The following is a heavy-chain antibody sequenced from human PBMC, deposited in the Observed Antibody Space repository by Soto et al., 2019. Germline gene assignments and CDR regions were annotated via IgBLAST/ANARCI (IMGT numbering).Heavy chain of an antibody. D-gene: IGHD3-3*01. CDR2: ISYDGSNK. J-gene: IGHJ6*02. CDR3: AKHNYRTIFLAPIMRYYAMDV. CDR1: GFTFSSYG. V-gene: IGHV3-30*18. Sequence: PGGSLRLSCAASGFTFSSYGMHWVRQAPGEGLEWVAVISYDGSNKYYADSVKGRFIISRDNSKNMRYLQMNRLRVEVTAVYSGAKHNYRTIFLAPIMRYYAMDVWGQGTTVTVSS.